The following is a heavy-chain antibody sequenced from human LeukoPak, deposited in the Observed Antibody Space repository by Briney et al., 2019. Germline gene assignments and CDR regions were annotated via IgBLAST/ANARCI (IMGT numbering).Heavy chain of an antibody. CDR3: ARHYPLLKGSSSWYGGYNWFDP. J-gene: IGHJ5*02. D-gene: IGHD6-13*01. CDR2: IYPGDSDT. CDR1: GYSFTSYW. V-gene: IGHV5-51*01. Sequence: GESLKISCKGSGYSFTSYWIGWVRQMPGKGLEWMGIIYPGDSDTRYSPSFQGQVTISADKSISTAYLQWSSLKASDTAMYYCARHYPLLKGSSSWYGGYNWFDPWGQGTLVTVSS.